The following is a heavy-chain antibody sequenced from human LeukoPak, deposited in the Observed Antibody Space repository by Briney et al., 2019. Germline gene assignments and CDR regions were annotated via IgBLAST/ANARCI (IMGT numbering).Heavy chain of an antibody. CDR1: GFTFSSYA. V-gene: IGHV3-23*01. D-gene: IGHD7-27*01. Sequence: GGSLRLSCAASGFTFSSYAMSWVRQAPGKGLEWVSAISGSGDSTYYADSVKGRFTISRDNSKNTLYLQMNSLRAEDTAIYYCAKVPGYYYYMDVWGKGTTVTVSS. CDR2: ISGSGDST. J-gene: IGHJ6*03. CDR3: AKVPGYYYYMDV.